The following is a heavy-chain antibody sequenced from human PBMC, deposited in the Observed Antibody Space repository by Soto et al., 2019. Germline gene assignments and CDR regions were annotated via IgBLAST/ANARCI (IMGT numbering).Heavy chain of an antibody. CDR1: GHTFTRYV. J-gene: IGHJ5*02. Sequence: ASVKVSCKASGHTFTRYVIHWVRQAPGQRPEWMGWINAGNGHTKYSQKFQDRVTITRDTSAGTAYMELSSLRSEDTAVYHCATEPGPLSGINDSQFDPWGRGTLVTVPS. V-gene: IGHV1-3*01. D-gene: IGHD3-3*01. CDR3: ATEPGPLSGINDSQFDP. CDR2: INAGNGHT.